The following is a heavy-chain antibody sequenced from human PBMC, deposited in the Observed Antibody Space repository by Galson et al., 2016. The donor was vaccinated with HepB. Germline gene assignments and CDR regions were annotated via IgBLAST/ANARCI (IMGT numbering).Heavy chain of an antibody. Sequence: SVKVSCKASGYTFTRYGISWVRQAPGQGLEWMGWISGYNGNTNYAQKLQGRVTMTTDTSTSTAYMDLRSLRSDDTAVYYCARTTGATTVLTPKTPLDSWGEEPWSPSPQ. CDR3: ARTTGATTVLTPKTPLDS. V-gene: IGHV1-18*01. CDR2: ISGYNGNT. D-gene: IGHD4-23*01. CDR1: GYTFTRYG. J-gene: IGHJ5*01.